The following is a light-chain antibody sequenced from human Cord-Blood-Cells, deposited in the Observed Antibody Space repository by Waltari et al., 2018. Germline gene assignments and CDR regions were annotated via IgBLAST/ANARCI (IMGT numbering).Light chain of an antibody. CDR3: QSYDSSNVV. J-gene: IGLJ2*01. CDR2: EDN. CDR1: SGSIASND. V-gene: IGLV6-57*01. Sequence: NFMLTHPHSVSESPGKTVTISCTRSSGSIASNDVQWYQQRPGSSPTTVIYEDNQRPSGVPDRFSGSIDSSSNSASLTISGLKTEDEADYYCQSYDSSNVVFGGGTKLTVL.